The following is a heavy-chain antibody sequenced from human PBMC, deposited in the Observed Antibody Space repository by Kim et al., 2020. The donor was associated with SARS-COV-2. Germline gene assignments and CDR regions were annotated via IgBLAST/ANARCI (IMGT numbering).Heavy chain of an antibody. J-gene: IGHJ6*02. D-gene: IGHD6-13*01. CDR2: IYYSGST. Sequence: SETLSLTCTVSGGSISSGGYYWSWIRQHPGKGLEWIGYIYYSGSTYYNPSLKSRVTISVDTSKNQFSLKLSSVTAADTAVYYCARDLKQQLHYYYYGMDVWGQGTTVTVSS. CDR3: ARDLKQQLHYYYYGMDV. V-gene: IGHV4-31*03. CDR1: GGSISSGGYY.